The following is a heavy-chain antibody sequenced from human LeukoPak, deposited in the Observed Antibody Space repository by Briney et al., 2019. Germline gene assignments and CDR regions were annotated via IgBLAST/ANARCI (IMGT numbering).Heavy chain of an antibody. Sequence: GGSLRLSCAASGFTFSSYSMNWVRQAPGKGLEWVSYISSSGSTIYYADSVKGRFTISRDNSKNTLYLQMNSLRAEDTAVYYCAREAYRGSYYDFDYWGQGTLVTVSS. D-gene: IGHD1-26*01. CDR1: GFTFSSYS. CDR3: AREAYRGSYYDFDY. J-gene: IGHJ4*02. CDR2: ISSSGSTI. V-gene: IGHV3-48*01.